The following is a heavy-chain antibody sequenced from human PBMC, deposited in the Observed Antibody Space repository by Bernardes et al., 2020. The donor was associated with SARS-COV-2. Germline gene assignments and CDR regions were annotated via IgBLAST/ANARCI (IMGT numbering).Heavy chain of an antibody. D-gene: IGHD3-22*01. CDR3: ARATMIVPDDAFDI. CDR2: ISAYNGNT. CDR1: GYTFTSYG. J-gene: IGHJ3*02. V-gene: IGHV1-18*04. Sequence: ASVKVSCKASGYTFTSYGISWVRQAPGQGLEWMGWISAYNGNTNYAQKLQGRVTMTTDTSTSTAYMELRSLRSDDTAVYYCARATMIVPDDAFDIWGQGTMVTVSS.